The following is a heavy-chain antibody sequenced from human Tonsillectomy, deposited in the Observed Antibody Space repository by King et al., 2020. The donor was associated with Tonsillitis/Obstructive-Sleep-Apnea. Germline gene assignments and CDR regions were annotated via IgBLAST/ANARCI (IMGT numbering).Heavy chain of an antibody. J-gene: IGHJ4*02. V-gene: IGHV4-39*01. CDR3: VRHYYYDSSSFDY. D-gene: IGHD3-22*01. CDR2: IYYTGSP. Sequence: LQLQESGPGLVKPSETLSLTCTVSDDSISSSRYYWGWIRQPPGKGLEWIGSIYYTGSPYYNPSLKSRVTISVDTSKNQFSLKLSPVIAADTAVYYCVRHYYYDSSSFDYWGQGTLVTVSS. CDR1: DDSISSSRYY.